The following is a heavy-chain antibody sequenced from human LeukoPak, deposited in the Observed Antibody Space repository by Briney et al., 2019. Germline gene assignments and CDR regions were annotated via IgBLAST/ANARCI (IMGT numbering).Heavy chain of an antibody. D-gene: IGHD3-9*01. CDR1: GFTFSSYG. V-gene: IGHV3-33*01. CDR3: VRDPYDDSLRPGPPEFDY. Sequence: GRSLRLSCAASGFTFSSYGMHWVRQAPGKGLEWVAVIWYDGSNKYYADSVKGRFTISRDNSKNTLYLQMNSLRAEDTAVYYCVRDPYDDSLRPGPPEFDYWGQGTLVTVSS. J-gene: IGHJ4*02. CDR2: IWYDGSNK.